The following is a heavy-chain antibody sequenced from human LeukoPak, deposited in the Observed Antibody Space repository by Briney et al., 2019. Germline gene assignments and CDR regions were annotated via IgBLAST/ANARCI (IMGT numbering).Heavy chain of an antibody. J-gene: IGHJ4*02. V-gene: IGHV3-11*01. Sequence: GGSLRLSCAASGFTFSDYYMSWIRQAPGKGLEWVAYITSSGDDIYYAGSVKGRPTISRDNAKNALFLRMSSLRVEDTATYYCASDIVATSGDFWGQGTLVSVSS. D-gene: IGHD5-12*01. CDR2: ITSSGDDI. CDR3: ASDIVATSGDF. CDR1: GFTFSDYY.